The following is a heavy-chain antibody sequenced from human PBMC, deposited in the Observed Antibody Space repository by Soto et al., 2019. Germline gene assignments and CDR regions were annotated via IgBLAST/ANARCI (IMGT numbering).Heavy chain of an antibody. J-gene: IGHJ6*02. V-gene: IGHV3-21*01. Sequence: PGGSLRLSCAASGFTFSTFAMNWVRQAPGKGLEWVSSISADSNYIYYANSVKGRFIVSRDNARRSLFLQLNSLRVEDTAVYFCERDDTNGYYSSALGAWGHGTAVTVYS. CDR2: ISADSNYI. CDR3: ERDDTNGYYSSALGA. CDR1: GFTFSTFA.